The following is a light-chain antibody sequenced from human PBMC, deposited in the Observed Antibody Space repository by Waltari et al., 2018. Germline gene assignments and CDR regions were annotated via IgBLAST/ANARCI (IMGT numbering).Light chain of an antibody. V-gene: IGLV1-44*01. CDR2: TNS. CDR1: TSNIGSNT. J-gene: IGLJ3*02. Sequence: QSVLTQPPSASGSPGQRVTISCSGSTSNIGSNTVNWYQQVPGTAPKLLIYTNSPRPSGVPDRFSGSRSGTSGVLAISGLQSEDEADYYCATWDDGLNGWVFGGRTRVSVL. CDR3: ATWDDGLNGWV.